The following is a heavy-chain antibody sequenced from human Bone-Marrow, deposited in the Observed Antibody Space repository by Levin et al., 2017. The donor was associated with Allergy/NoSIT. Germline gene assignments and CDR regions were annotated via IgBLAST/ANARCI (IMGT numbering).Heavy chain of an antibody. D-gene: IGHD6-13*01. CDR2: IHSSGST. CDR1: GGSVTSGDYY. Sequence: SETLSLTCAVSGGSVTSGDYYWSWIRKPPGKGLEWIGFIHSSGSTNYIPSLKSRVTMSHDTSKNQLSLSLTSVTAADTAIYYCARVSAAGGTRLFDYWGQGTLVTVSS. V-gene: IGHV4-61*08. CDR3: ARVSAAGGTRLFDY. J-gene: IGHJ4*02.